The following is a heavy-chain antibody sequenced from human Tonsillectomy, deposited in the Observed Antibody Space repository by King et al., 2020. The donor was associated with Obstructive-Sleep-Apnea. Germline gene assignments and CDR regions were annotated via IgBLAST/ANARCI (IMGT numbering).Heavy chain of an antibody. CDR1: GFTFGNAW. CDR3: PTDRPYRLYYYDY. CDR2: IKSKPDGGTT. J-gene: IGHJ4*02. Sequence: VQLVESGGRLVKPGGSLRLSCEASGFTFGNAWMSWVRQAPGKGLEWVGRIKSKPDGGTTDYSALVKGRFTISRDDSKNTQFLQMSSLKTEDTAVYFCPTDRPYRLYYYDYWGQGTLVTVSS. V-gene: IGHV3-15*01. D-gene: IGHD5-18*01.